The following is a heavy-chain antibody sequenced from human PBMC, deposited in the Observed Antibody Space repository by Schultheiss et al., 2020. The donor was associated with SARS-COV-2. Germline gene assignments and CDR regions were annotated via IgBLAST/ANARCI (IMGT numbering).Heavy chain of an antibody. J-gene: IGHJ5*02. CDR2: ISYDGSNK. CDR3: AKDGGYSSSWSPNWFDP. Sequence: GGSLRLSCAASGFTFSSYGMHWVRQAPGKGLEWVAVISYDGSNKYYADSVKGRFTISRDNSKNTLYLQMNSLRAEDTAVYYCAKDGGYSSSWSPNWFDPWGQGTLVTVSS. D-gene: IGHD6-13*01. V-gene: IGHV3-30*18. CDR1: GFTFSSYG.